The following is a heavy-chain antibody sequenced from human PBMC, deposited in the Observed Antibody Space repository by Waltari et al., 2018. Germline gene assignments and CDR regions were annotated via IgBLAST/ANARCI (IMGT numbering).Heavy chain of an antibody. J-gene: IGHJ4*02. CDR3: ARDLVGIAVAPGDLGPTLADY. CDR2: ISAYNGNT. V-gene: IGHV1-18*01. D-gene: IGHD6-19*01. CDR1: GYTFTSYG. Sequence: QVQLVQSGAEVKKPGASVKVSCKASGYTFTSYGISWVRQAPGHGLEGMGWISAYNGNTNYAQKLQGRVTMTTDTSTSTAYMELRSLRSDDTAVYYCARDLVGIAVAPGDLGPTLADYWGQGTLVTVSS.